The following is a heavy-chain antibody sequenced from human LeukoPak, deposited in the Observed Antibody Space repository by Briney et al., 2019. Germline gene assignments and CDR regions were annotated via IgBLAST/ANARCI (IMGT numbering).Heavy chain of an antibody. CDR2: INPNSGGT. V-gene: IGHV1-2*02. CDR1: GYTSTGYY. CDR3: ARDLRAAAGKLYYFDY. D-gene: IGHD6-13*01. J-gene: IGHJ4*02. Sequence: ASVKVSCKXSGYTSTGYYMHWVRQAPGQGLEWMGWINPNSGGTNYAQKFQGRVTMTRGTSISTAYMELSSLRSDDTAVYYCARDLRAAAGKLYYFDYWGQGTLVTVSS.